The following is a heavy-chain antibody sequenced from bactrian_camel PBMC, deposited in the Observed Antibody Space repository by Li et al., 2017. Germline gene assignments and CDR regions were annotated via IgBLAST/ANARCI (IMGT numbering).Heavy chain of an antibody. D-gene: IGHD6*01. CDR2: IYSDGSNT. Sequence: HVQLVESGGGLVQPGGSLRLSCAASGFTFITYYMSWVRQAPGKGLEWVSSIYSDGSNTYYADSVKARFTISRDNAKSTVYLQMNSLKSEDTALYYCATIWIPYGDSWYGGADFGYWGQGTQVTVS. CDR3: ATIWIPYGDSWYGGADFGY. V-gene: IGHV3-2*01. J-gene: IGHJ6*01. CDR1: GFTFITYY.